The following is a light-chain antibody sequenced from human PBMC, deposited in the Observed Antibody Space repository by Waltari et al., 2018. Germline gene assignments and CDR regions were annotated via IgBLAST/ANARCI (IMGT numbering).Light chain of an antibody. J-gene: IGKJ2*01. V-gene: IGKV3-15*01. CDR1: QSISSN. Sequence: EIVMTQSPATLSVSPGERATLSCRASQSISSNLAWYRQKPGQAPRLLIYGASFRATGIPARCSGSGSGTEFTLTISSLQSEDFAVYYCQQYNNWPPTTFGQGTKLEIK. CDR3: QQYNNWPPTT. CDR2: GAS.